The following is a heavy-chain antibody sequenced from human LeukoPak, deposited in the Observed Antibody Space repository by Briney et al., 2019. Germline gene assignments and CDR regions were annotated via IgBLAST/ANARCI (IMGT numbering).Heavy chain of an antibody. Sequence: HSGGSLRLSCAASGFTFSSYWMHWVRQAPGEGLVWVSRIKSDGSVTWCADSVKGRFTISRDNAKNMLYLQMNSLRDEDTAVYFCARDHDAVGTTIDHWGQGTLVTVSS. J-gene: IGHJ4*02. D-gene: IGHD1-14*01. CDR1: GFTFSSYW. CDR3: ARDHDAVGTTIDH. CDR2: IKSDGSVT. V-gene: IGHV3-74*01.